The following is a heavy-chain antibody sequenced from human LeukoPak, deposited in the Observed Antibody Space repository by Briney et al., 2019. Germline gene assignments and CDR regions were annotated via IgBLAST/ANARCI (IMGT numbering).Heavy chain of an antibody. J-gene: IGHJ4*02. Sequence: SETLSLTCTVSGGSISSSSYYWGWIRQPPGKGLEWIGSIYYSGSTYYNPSLKSRVTISVDTSKNQFSLKLSSVTAEDTAVYYCAAKGYGSDWGQGTLVTVSS. CDR3: AAKGYGSD. CDR1: GGSISSSSYY. D-gene: IGHD3-10*01. V-gene: IGHV4-39*01. CDR2: IYYSGST.